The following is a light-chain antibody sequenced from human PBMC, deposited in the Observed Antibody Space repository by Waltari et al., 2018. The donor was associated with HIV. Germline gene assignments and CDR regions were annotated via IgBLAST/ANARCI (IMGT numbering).Light chain of an antibody. J-gene: IGLJ3*02. Sequence: QTLVTQEPSFSVSHAGAVTLTRRLTSGSVSTSAYPSCYQQTPGQPPRTLIYSTQIRSSGVPDRFSGSILGNKAALTITGAQADDESDYYCLLYMGSAWVFGGGTKLTVL. CDR1: SGSVSTSAY. V-gene: IGLV8-61*01. CDR3: LLYMGSAWV. CDR2: STQ.